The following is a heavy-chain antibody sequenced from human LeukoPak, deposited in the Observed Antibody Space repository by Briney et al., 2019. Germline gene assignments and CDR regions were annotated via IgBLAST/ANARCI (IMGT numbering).Heavy chain of an antibody. Sequence: GASVKVSCKASGYTFTSYAMHWVRQAPGQRLEWMGWTNAGNGNTKYSQKFQGRVTITRDTSASTAYMELSSLRSEDTAVYYCARDRDGDVDYWGQGTLVTVSS. J-gene: IGHJ4*02. D-gene: IGHD4-17*01. CDR1: GYTFTSYA. V-gene: IGHV1-3*01. CDR3: ARDRDGDVDY. CDR2: TNAGNGNT.